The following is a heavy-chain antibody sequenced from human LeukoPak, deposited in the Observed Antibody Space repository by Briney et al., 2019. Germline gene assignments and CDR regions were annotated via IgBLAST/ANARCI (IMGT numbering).Heavy chain of an antibody. Sequence: GASVKVSCKASGYTFTTYGISWVRQAPGQGLEWMGCLNVNTGNTKYAQNLQGRVTLTADTSTRTAYMDLRSLRSDDTAMYYCTRGGGNYLVDYWGQGTLVTVSS. CDR2: LNVNTGNT. CDR1: GYTFTTYG. CDR3: TRGGGNYLVDY. J-gene: IGHJ4*02. D-gene: IGHD1-7*01. V-gene: IGHV1-18*01.